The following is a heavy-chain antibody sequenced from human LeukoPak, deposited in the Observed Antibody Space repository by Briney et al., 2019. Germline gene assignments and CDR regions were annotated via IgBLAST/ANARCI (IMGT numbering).Heavy chain of an antibody. CDR2: ISSSGSTI. CDR3: ARDPGSGSYYPPGYYYGMDV. D-gene: IGHD3-10*01. Sequence: GGSLRLSCAASGFTFSSYEMNWVRQAPGKGLEWVSYISSSGSTIYYADSAKGRFTISRDNAKNSLYLQMNSLRAEDTAVYYCARDPGSGSYYPPGYYYGMDVWGKGTTVTVSS. CDR1: GFTFSSYE. J-gene: IGHJ6*04. V-gene: IGHV3-48*03.